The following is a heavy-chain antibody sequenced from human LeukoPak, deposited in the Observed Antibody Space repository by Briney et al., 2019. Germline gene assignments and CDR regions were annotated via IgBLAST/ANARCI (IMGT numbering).Heavy chain of an antibody. Sequence: GGSLRLSCAASGFTFSSYGMHWVRQAPGKGLEWVAVIWYDGSNKYYADSVKGRFTISRDNSKNTLYLQMNSLRAEDTAVYYCARDSQPPPYDILTGYYGMDVWGKGTTVTVSS. CDR3: ARDSQPPPYDILTGYYGMDV. V-gene: IGHV3-33*01. CDR2: IWYDGSNK. D-gene: IGHD3-9*01. CDR1: GFTFSSYG. J-gene: IGHJ6*04.